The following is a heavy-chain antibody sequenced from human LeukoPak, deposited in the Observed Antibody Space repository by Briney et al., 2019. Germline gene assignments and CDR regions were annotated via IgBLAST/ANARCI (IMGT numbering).Heavy chain of an antibody. CDR1: GGSISSYY. D-gene: IGHD2-2*01. V-gene: IGHV4-34*01. CDR3: AREGVRYCSSTSCYFFWFDP. J-gene: IGHJ5*02. CDR2: INHSGST. Sequence: SSETLSLTCTVSGGSISSYYWSWIRQPPGKGLEWIGEINHSGSTNYNPSLKSRVTISVDTSKNQFSLKLSSVTAADTAVYYCAREGVRYCSSTSCYFFWFDPWGQGTLVTVSS.